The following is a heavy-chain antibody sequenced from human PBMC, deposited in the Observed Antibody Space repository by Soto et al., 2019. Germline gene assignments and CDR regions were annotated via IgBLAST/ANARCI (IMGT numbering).Heavy chain of an antibody. CDR1: GGSISSYY. CDR3: ARGQYSYGYFYLDY. J-gene: IGHJ4*02. CDR2: IYYSGST. D-gene: IGHD5-18*01. V-gene: IGHV4-59*01. Sequence: SETLSLTCTVSGGSISSYYWSWIRQPPGKGLEWIGYIYYSGSTNYNPSPKSRVTISVDTSKNQFSLKLSSVTAADTAVYYCARGQYSYGYFYLDYWGQGTLVTVSS.